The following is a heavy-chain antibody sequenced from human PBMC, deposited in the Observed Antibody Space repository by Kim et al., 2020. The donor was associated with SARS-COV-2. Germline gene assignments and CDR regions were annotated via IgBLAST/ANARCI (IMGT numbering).Heavy chain of an antibody. CDR1: GFTFDDYA. Sequence: GGSLRLSCAASGFTFDDYAMHWVRQAPGKGLEWVSGISWNSGSIGYADSVKGRFTISRDNAKNSLYLQMNSLRAEDTALYYCAKGPYSSGWSYYYYGMDVWGQGTTVTVSS. D-gene: IGHD6-19*01. J-gene: IGHJ6*02. CDR2: ISWNSGSI. CDR3: AKGPYSSGWSYYYYGMDV. V-gene: IGHV3-9*01.